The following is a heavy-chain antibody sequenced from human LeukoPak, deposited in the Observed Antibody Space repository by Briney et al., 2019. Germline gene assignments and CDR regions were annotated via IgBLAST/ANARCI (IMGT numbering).Heavy chain of an antibody. D-gene: IGHD4-17*01. CDR1: GFTFSDLA. Sequence: GGSLRLSFTASGFTFSDLAMMWLGKSPGKGPEWSAAIGGGGGGAFYADSVRGRFTISRDNSKNTLFLQMNSLRAEDTAVYYCARDPNGDYVGAFDMWGPGTTVTVSS. J-gene: IGHJ3*02. V-gene: IGHV3-23*01. CDR2: IGGGGGGA. CDR3: ARDPNGDYVGAFDM.